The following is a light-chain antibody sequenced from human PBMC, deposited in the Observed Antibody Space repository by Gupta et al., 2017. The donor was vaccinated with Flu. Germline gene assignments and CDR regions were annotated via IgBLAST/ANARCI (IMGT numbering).Light chain of an antibody. CDR2: GRD. J-gene: IGLJ1*01. V-gene: IGLV1-40*01. CDR1: KADIGGGFD. Sequence: TFWTASKADIGGGFDVSWYQEMPGTAPKLLIYGRDNRPSGVPDRFSGSKSGTSASLAITGLQVEDEAEYFCQSCDSSVGGYVFATGTKVTVV. CDR3: QSCDSSVGGYV.